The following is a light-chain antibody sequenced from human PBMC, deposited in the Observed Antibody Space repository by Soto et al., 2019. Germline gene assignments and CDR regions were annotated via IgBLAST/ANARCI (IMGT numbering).Light chain of an antibody. V-gene: IGLV2-14*01. CDR2: EVG. Sequence: QSALTQPASVSGSPGQSITISCTGTSSDVGGYVSWYQQHPGKAPKILIYEVGSRPSGVSNRFSGSKSGNTASLTISGLQPEDEADYYCTSYTSHSLWVFGGGTKLTVL. CDR1: SSDVGGY. CDR3: TSYTSHSLWV. J-gene: IGLJ3*02.